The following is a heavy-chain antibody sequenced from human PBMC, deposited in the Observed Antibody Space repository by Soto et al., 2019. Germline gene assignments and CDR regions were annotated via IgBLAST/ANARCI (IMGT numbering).Heavy chain of an antibody. V-gene: IGHV3-23*01. CDR1: GHTFQNYA. CDR2: ISGSGGST. D-gene: IGHD2-2*01. CDR3: AKVSRGIGVVPASLN. Sequence: EVQLLESGGGSVQPGGSLRLSCVASGHTFQNYAMTWVRQAPGKGLEWVSGISGSGGSTYYADSVRGRFTISRDYSKNTLYLQMSSLIAEDTAEYYCAKVSRGIGVVPASLNWGKGTLVTVSS. J-gene: IGHJ4*02.